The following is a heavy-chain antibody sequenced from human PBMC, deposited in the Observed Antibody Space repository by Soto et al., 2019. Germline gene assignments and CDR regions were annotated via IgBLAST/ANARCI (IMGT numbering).Heavy chain of an antibody. CDR1: EFRFSSYV. V-gene: IGHV3-30*18. CDR3: AKDKSTVATWVES. CDR2: ISYDGSNK. Sequence: PLIHSCPASEFRFSSYVIHLVSKVPGKGLEWVAVISYDGSNKYYADSVKGRFTISRDNSKNTVYLQMNSLRAEDTAIYYCAKDKSTVATWVESWGQGIVVPVS. J-gene: IGHJ4*02. D-gene: IGHD4-17*01.